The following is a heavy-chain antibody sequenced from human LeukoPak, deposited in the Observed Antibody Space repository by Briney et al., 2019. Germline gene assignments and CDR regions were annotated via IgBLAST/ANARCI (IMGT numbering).Heavy chain of an antibody. CDR2: LSGDGGTT. CDR3: AKGIAVAGFHFDY. CDR1: GFTFEDYD. Sequence: GGSLRLSCAASGFTFEDYDMHWVRQAPGKGLEWVSTLSGDGGTTLYADSVKGRFTISRDNSKNSLYLEMNSLRTDDTAFYYCAKGIAVAGFHFDYWGHGTLVIVSS. V-gene: IGHV3-43*02. D-gene: IGHD6-19*01. J-gene: IGHJ4*01.